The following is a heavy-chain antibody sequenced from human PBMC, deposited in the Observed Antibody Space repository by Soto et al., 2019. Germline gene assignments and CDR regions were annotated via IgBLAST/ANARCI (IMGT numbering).Heavy chain of an antibody. CDR1: GYTFTGYY. D-gene: IGHD1-1*01. V-gene: IGHV1-2*02. J-gene: IGHJ4*02. CDR3: AAGTTSWALDY. Sequence: ASVKVSCKASGYTFTGYYMHWVRQAPGQRLEWMGWINPSSGGTNYAQKFQGRVTITRDMSTSTAYMELSSLRSEDTAVYYCAAGTTSWALDYWGQGTLVTVSS. CDR2: INPSSGGT.